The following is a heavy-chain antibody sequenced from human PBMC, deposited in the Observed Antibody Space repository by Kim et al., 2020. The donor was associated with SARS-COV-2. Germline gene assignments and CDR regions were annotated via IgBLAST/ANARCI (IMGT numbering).Heavy chain of an antibody. D-gene: IGHD2-21*02. CDR3: ARGLFLAYCGGDCYLDDAFDI. CDR1: GYTFTSYD. J-gene: IGHJ3*02. Sequence: ASVKVSCKASGYTFTSYDINWVRQATGQGLEWMGWMNPNSGNTGYAQKFQGRVTMTRNTSISTAYMELSSLRSEDTAVYYCARGLFLAYCGGDCYLDDAFDIWGQGTMVTVSS. CDR2: MNPNSGNT. V-gene: IGHV1-8*01.